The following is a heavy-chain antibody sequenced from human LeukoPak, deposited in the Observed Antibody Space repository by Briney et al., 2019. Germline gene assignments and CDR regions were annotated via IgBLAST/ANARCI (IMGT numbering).Heavy chain of an antibody. D-gene: IGHD2-15*01. J-gene: IGHJ4*02. Sequence: PGGSLRLSCAASGFTFSSYSMNWVRQAPGKGLEWVAVISYDGSNKYYADSVKGRFTISRDNSKNTLYLQMNSLRAEDTAVYYCARGRGILCSGGSCYSGYFDYWGQGTLVTVSS. CDR1: GFTFSSYS. CDR2: ISYDGSNK. CDR3: ARGRGILCSGGSCYSGYFDY. V-gene: IGHV3-30*03.